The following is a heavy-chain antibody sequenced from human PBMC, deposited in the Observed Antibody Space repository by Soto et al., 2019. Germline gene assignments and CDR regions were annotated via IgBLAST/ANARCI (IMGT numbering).Heavy chain of an antibody. J-gene: IGHJ4*01. Sequence: GGSLRLSRAASGFTFSSCAMTWVRQAPGKGLEWVSGISDSGGRTYYADSVKGRFTISRDNSKKTLYLQMNSLRAEDTAVYYCVKRQSSGLFDYWGHGTLVTVSS. D-gene: IGHD3-22*01. V-gene: IGHV3-23*01. CDR1: GFTFSSCA. CDR3: VKRQSSGLFDY. CDR2: ISDSGGRT.